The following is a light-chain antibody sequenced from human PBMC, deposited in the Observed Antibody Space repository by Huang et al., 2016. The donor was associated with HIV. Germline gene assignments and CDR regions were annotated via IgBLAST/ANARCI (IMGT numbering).Light chain of an antibody. CDR3: QYYNNWPPFLT. CDR2: GAS. V-gene: IGKV3-15*01. J-gene: IGKJ4*01. CDR1: QSVSSN. Sequence: EIVMTPSPATLSVSPGEGATLSCRASQSVSSNLAWYQQKPGQAPRLLIYGASTRVTGIPARFSGRGSGTEFTLTISSLQSEDSAVYYCQYYNNWPPFLTFGGGTKVEIK.